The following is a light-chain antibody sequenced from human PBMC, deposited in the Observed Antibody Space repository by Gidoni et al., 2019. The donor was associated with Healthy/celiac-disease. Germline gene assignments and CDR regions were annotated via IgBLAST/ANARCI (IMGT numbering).Light chain of an antibody. J-gene: IGLJ2*01. CDR1: SSDVGGYNY. Sequence: QPAQTQPAPVSGSPGQSITTSCTGTSSDVGGYNYVSWYQQHPGKAHKLRIYYVSSRPSGVSNRFSGPKSGNTASLTISGLQAEDEADYYCSSYTSSSTLEDVVFGGGTKLTVL. CDR3: SSYTSSSTLEDVV. CDR2: YVS. V-gene: IGLV2-14*03.